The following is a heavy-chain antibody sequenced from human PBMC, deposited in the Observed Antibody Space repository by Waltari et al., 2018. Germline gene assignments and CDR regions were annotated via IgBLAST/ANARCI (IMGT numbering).Heavy chain of an antibody. D-gene: IGHD5-12*01. CDR3: AHSIGSGYGTGGNY. CDR1: GFSLSTSGVG. CDR2: IYWNDDK. Sequence: QITLKESGPTLVKPTQTLTLTCPFSGFSLSTSGVGVGWIRQPPGKALEWLELIYWNDDKRYSPDLKSRITITKDTSKNQVVLTMTNMDPVDTATYYCAHSIGSGYGTGGNYWGQGTLVTVSS. J-gene: IGHJ4*02. V-gene: IGHV2-5*01.